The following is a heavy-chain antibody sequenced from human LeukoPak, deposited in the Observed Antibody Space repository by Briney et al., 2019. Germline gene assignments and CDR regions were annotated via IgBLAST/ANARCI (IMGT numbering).Heavy chain of an antibody. J-gene: IGHJ5*02. CDR1: GFTVSSNY. D-gene: IGHD2-2*02. Sequence: GGSLRLSCAASGFTVSSNYMSWVRQAPGKGLEWVSVIYSGGSTYYADSVKGRFTISRDNSKNTLYLQMNSLRAEDTAVYYCARDWTSCSSTSCYSWFDPWGQGNLVTVSS. CDR3: ARDWTSCSSTSCYSWFDP. CDR2: IYSGGST. V-gene: IGHV3-66*01.